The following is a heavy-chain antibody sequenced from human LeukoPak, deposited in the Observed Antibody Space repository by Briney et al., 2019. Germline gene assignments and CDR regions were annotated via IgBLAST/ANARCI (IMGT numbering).Heavy chain of an antibody. CDR2: ISSSGSTI. V-gene: IGHV3-11*04. CDR3: ARDYYDSSGYYSFDY. D-gene: IGHD3-22*01. Sequence: GGSLRLSCAASGFTFSDYYVSWIRQAPRKGLEWVSYISSSGSTIYYADSVKGRFTISRDNAKNSLYLQMNSLRAEDTAVYYCARDYYDSSGYYSFDYWGQGTLVTVSS. J-gene: IGHJ4*02. CDR1: GFTFSDYY.